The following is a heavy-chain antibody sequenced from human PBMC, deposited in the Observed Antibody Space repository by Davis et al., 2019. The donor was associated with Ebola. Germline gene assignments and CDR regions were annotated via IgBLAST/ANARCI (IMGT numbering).Heavy chain of an antibody. CDR1: GGSISSGSHD. CDR3: AAMGAPGDY. Sequence: PSETLSLTCTVSGGSISSGSHDWSWIRQPAGKGLEWIGHISTSGSTNYNPSLKSRVTISVDTSKNQFSLKLSSVTAADTAVYYCAAMGAPGDYWGQGTLVTVSS. D-gene: IGHD1-26*01. CDR2: ISTSGST. V-gene: IGHV4-61*09. J-gene: IGHJ4*02.